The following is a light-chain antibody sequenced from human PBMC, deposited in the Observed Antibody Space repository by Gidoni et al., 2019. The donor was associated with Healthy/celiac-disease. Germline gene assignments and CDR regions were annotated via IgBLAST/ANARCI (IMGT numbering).Light chain of an antibody. CDR1: QSVSSY. Sequence: EIVLTQSPATLSLSPGERATPSCRASQSVSSYLAWYQQKPGQATRLLIYDASTRATGIPARFSGSGSGTDFTLTISSLEPEDFAVYYCQQRSNWPAFXQXTRLEIK. J-gene: IGKJ5*01. V-gene: IGKV3-11*01. CDR2: DAS. CDR3: QQRSNWPA.